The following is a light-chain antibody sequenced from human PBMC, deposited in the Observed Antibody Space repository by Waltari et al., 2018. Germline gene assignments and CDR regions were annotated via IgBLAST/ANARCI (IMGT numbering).Light chain of an antibody. CDR2: GAS. CDR3: QQYGSSPRT. V-gene: IGKV3-20*01. Sequence: EIVLTQSPGTLSLSTGEGATLSCRASQSVNTDLAWYQQRPGQAPRHLIYGASSRATGIPYRFSGSGSGTDFTLNISRLDPEDFAVYFCQQYGSSPRTFGQGTRLEIK. CDR1: QSVNTD. J-gene: IGKJ5*01.